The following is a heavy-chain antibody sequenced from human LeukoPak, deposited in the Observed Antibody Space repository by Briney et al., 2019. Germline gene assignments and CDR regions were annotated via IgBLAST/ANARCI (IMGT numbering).Heavy chain of an antibody. Sequence: GGSLRLSCAPSGLTLSRNGALWVRQAPGKGLEWVAVMWYDGRNKIYADCVECLHTIYRENSKNTLYLLMISLRAQDTAMYYCERGEYDSPYLHAMDVWGQGTTVTVSS. CDR1: GLTLSRNG. V-gene: IGHV3-33*01. CDR2: MWYDGRNK. CDR3: ERGEYDSPYLHAMDV. J-gene: IGHJ6*02. D-gene: IGHD3-3*01.